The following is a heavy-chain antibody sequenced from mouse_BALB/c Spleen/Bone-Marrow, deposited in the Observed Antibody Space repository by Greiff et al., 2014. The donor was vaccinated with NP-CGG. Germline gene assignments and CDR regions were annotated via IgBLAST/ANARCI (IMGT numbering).Heavy chain of an antibody. CDR3: ARFPYDYGGGDY. D-gene: IGHD2-4*01. Sequence: EVQLQQSGAKLVKPGASVKFSCTASGFNIKDTYMHWVKQRPKQGLEWIGRIDPANGNTKYDPKFQGKATITADTSSNTAYLQLSSLTSEDTAVYYCARFPYDYGGGDYWGQGTTLTVSS. J-gene: IGHJ2*01. CDR2: IDPANGNT. V-gene: IGHV14-3*02. CDR1: GFNIKDTY.